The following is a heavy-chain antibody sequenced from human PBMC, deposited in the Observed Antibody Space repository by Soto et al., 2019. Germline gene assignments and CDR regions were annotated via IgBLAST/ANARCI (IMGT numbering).Heavy chain of an antibody. CDR3: ARDMYHSFDY. J-gene: IGHJ4*02. V-gene: IGHV3-74*01. D-gene: IGHD2-2*01. CDR1: GFTFSSSW. CDR2: ISGDGSTT. Sequence: VGSLRLSCAASGFTFSSSWMHWFRQAPGKGLVWVSRISGDGSTTNYAGSVKGRFTISRDNAKNTLYLQVNSLRAEDTAVYYCARDMYHSFDYWGQGTLVTVSS.